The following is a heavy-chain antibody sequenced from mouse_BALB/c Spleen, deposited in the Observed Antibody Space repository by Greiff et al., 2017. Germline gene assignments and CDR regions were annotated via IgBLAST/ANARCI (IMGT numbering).Heavy chain of an antibody. V-gene: IGHV5-6*01. Sequence: VQLKESGGDLVKPGGSLKLSCAASGFTFSSYGMSWVRQTPDKRLEWVATISSGGSYTYYPDSVKGRFTISRDNAKNTLYLQMSSLKSEDTAMYYCARHENYYGYDDAWFAYWGQGTLVTVSA. J-gene: IGHJ3*01. CDR2: ISSGGSYT. D-gene: IGHD2-2*01. CDR3: ARHENYYGYDDAWFAY. CDR1: GFTFSSYG.